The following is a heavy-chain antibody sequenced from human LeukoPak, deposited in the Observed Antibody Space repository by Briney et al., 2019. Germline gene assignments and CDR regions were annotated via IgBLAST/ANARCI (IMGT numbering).Heavy chain of an antibody. CDR2: ISGRGGST. CDR1: GFTFSSYA. Sequence: GGSLRLSCAASGFTFSSYAMSWVRQAPGKGLEWVSTISGRGGSTYYAASVKGRFTISRDNSKNTLYLQMGSLRAEDTAVYYCAKLGDYYGAIPADYWGQGTLVTVSS. D-gene: IGHD4-17*01. V-gene: IGHV3-23*01. CDR3: AKLGDYYGAIPADY. J-gene: IGHJ4*02.